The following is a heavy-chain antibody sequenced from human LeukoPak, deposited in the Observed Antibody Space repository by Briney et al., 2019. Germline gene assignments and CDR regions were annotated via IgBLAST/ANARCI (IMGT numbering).Heavy chain of an antibody. V-gene: IGHV4-4*07. CDR2: IYTSGST. CDR1: GGSISSYY. D-gene: IGHD2-15*01. Sequence: SETLSLTCTVSGGSISSYYWSWIRQPAGKGLEWIGRIYTSGSTNYNPSLKSRVTMSVDTSKNQFSLKLSSVTAADTAVYYCAREAAPTCSGGSCYRGYYYYYYMNVWGKGTTVTISS. J-gene: IGHJ6*03. CDR3: AREAAPTCSGGSCYRGYYYYYYMNV.